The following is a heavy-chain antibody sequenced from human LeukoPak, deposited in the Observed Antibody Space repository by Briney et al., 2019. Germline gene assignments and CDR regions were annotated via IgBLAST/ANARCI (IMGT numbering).Heavy chain of an antibody. CDR1: GFTFRNFA. J-gene: IGHJ6*03. CDR2: IKEDGSKK. V-gene: IGHV3-7*01. Sequence: GGSLRLSCAASGFTFRNFAMSWVRQAPGKGLEWVANIKEDGSKKNYVDSVKGRFTISRDNAKNSLYLQMNSLRAEDTAVYYCWTRGFMDVWGKGTTVTVSS. D-gene: IGHD3/OR15-3a*01. CDR3: WTRGFMDV.